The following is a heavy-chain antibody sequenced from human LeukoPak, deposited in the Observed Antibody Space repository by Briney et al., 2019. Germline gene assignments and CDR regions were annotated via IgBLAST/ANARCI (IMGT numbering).Heavy chain of an antibody. Sequence: SETLSPTCAVSGGSISSSNWWSWVRQPPGKGLEWIGEIYHSGSTNYNPSLKSRVTISVDKSKNQFSLKLSSVTAADTAVYYCARVGAYSGYDSDAFDIWGQGTMVTVSS. CDR2: IYHSGST. V-gene: IGHV4-4*02. J-gene: IGHJ3*02. CDR3: ARVGAYSGYDSDAFDI. CDR1: GGSISSSNW. D-gene: IGHD5-12*01.